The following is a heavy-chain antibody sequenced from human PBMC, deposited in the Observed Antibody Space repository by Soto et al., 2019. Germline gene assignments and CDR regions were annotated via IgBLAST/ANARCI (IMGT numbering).Heavy chain of an antibody. CDR1: GFTFSNYG. J-gene: IGHJ6*04. D-gene: IGHD3-10*01. V-gene: IGHV3-33*01. CDR2: ILNDGSNR. CDR3: ARDDEYSGNGMDV. Sequence: QVQLVEAGGGVVQPGRSLRLSCAASGFTFSNYGMHWVRQAPGKGLEWVAVILNDGSNRYHADSVKDRFTISGDNWKNALYLQMTSLRAEDAAVYYCARDDEYSGNGMDVWDKGTTVTVSP.